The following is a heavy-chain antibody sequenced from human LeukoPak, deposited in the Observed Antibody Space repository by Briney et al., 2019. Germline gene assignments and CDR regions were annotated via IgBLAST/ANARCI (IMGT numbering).Heavy chain of an antibody. J-gene: IGHJ6*02. Sequence: GGSLRLSCAASGFTFSSYAMSWVRQAPGKGLEWVSAISGSGGSTYYADSVKGRFTISRDNSKNTLYLQMNSLRAEDTAVYYCARVGSGWPHYYYGMDVWGQGTTVTVSS. CDR3: ARVGSGWPHYYYGMDV. D-gene: IGHD6-19*01. CDR2: ISGSGGST. V-gene: IGHV3-23*01. CDR1: GFTFSSYA.